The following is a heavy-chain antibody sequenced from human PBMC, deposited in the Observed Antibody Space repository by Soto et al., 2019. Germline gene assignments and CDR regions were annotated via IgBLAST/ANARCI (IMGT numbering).Heavy chain of an antibody. J-gene: IGHJ6*02. Sequence: QVQLVQYGAEVKKPGASVKVSCKASGYTFTSYGISWVRQAPGQGREWMGWISAYNGNTNYAQELQGRVTMTTDTSTSTAYMELRSLRSDDTAVYYCARDGLRRRDPYYCGMDVWGQGTTVTVSS. D-gene: IGHD1-1*01. CDR1: GYTFTSYG. CDR2: ISAYNGNT. V-gene: IGHV1-18*01. CDR3: ARDGLRRRDPYYCGMDV.